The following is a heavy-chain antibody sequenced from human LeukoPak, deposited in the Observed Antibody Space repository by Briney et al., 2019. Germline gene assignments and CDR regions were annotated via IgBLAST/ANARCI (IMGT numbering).Heavy chain of an antibody. D-gene: IGHD3-3*01. CDR2: INSDGSST. J-gene: IGHJ4*02. Sequence: GGSLRLSCAASVLTFSSSWMHWVPQAPGKGLVWVSRINSDGSSTNYADSVKGRFTISRDNAQNTLYLQMNSLRAEDTAVYYCAREGRGGYYGFDYWGQGTLVTVSS. CDR3: AREGRGGYYGFDY. V-gene: IGHV3-74*01. CDR1: VLTFSSSW.